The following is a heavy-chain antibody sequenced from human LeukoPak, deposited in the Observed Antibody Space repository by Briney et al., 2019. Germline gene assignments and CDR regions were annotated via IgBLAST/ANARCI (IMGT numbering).Heavy chain of an antibody. J-gene: IGHJ3*01. Sequence: ASVKVSCKASGYTLTDNHLYWVRQAPGQGLEWMGWIDPNSGVTNFAQNFQGRLTMTTDTSISTAYMELSRLTSDDTTVYYCARVLGINAFDVWGQGTLVTVSS. CDR2: IDPNSGVT. CDR1: GYTLTDNH. D-gene: IGHD1-26*01. CDR3: ARVLGINAFDV. V-gene: IGHV1-2*02.